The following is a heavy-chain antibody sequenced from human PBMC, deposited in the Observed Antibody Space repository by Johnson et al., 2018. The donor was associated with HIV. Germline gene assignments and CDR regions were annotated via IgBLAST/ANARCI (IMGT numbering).Heavy chain of an antibody. CDR3: ARGFVAVAAVWGLGGTHEGTHDAFDI. CDR1: GFTFSDYY. Sequence: QVQLVESGGGLVKPGGSLRLSCAASGFTFSDYYMSWIRQAPGKGLEWVSYISSSASTIYYADSVKGRFTISRDNSKNSLYLQRNSLRAEDTAVDYCARGFVAVAAVWGLGGTHEGTHDAFDIWGQGTMVTLSS. D-gene: IGHD6-19*01. V-gene: IGHV3-11*04. CDR2: ISSSASTI. J-gene: IGHJ3*02.